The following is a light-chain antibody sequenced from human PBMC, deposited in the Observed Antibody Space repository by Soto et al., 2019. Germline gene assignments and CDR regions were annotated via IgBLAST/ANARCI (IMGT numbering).Light chain of an antibody. CDR2: QHS. CDR1: KLGDKY. V-gene: IGLV3-1*01. CDR3: QAWDSSTANVV. Sequence: SYELTQPPSVSVSPGQTANITCSGDKLGDKYACWYQQRPGQSPVLVIYQHSKRPSGIPERFSGSNSGNTATLTISGTQAMDEADYYCQAWDSSTANVVFGGGTKLTFL. J-gene: IGLJ2*01.